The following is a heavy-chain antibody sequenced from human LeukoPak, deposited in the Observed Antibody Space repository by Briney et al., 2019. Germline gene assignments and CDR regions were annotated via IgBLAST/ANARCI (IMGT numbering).Heavy chain of an antibody. Sequence: SLKVSCKASGGTFSSYASSWVRQALGQGLEWMGGIIPIFGTANYAQKCQGRVTITTNHPTSTAYMELTSLRSEDTAVYYCAREIGSRGWYYFDYWGQGTLVTVSS. CDR1: GGTFSSYA. V-gene: IGHV1-69*05. CDR3: AREIGSRGWYYFDY. J-gene: IGHJ4*02. D-gene: IGHD6-19*01. CDR2: IIPIFGTA.